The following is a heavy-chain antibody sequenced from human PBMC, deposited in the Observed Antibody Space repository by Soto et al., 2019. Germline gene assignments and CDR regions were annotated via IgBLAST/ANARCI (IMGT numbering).Heavy chain of an antibody. D-gene: IGHD6-13*01. J-gene: IGHJ4*02. V-gene: IGHV1-18*04. CDR3: ARDQAYSSSWYDY. CDR1: GYTFTSYG. Sequence: GAAVKFSCNASGYTFTSYGISWVRHAPGQGLEWMGWISAYNGNTNYAQKLQGRVTMTTDTSTSTAYMELRSLRSDDTAVYYCARDQAYSSSWYDYWGQGTLVTVSS. CDR2: ISAYNGNT.